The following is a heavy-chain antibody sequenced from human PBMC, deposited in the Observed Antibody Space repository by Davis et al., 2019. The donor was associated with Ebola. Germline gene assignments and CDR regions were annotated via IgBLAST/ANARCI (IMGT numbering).Heavy chain of an antibody. D-gene: IGHD2-15*01. Sequence: GESLKISCTVSGYSFTSYWLGWLRQMPGKGLEWMGIIWPDDSDTRYSPSFQGQVTISADKSISTVYLQWSSLKASDTAMYHCASRVVVAATPGDYYYGMDVWGQGTTVTVSS. V-gene: IGHV5-51*01. CDR3: ASRVVVAATPGDYYYGMDV. J-gene: IGHJ6*02. CDR2: IWPDDSDT. CDR1: GYSFTSYW.